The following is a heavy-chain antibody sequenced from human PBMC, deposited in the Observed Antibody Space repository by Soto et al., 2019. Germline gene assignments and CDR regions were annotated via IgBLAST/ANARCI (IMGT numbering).Heavy chain of an antibody. Sequence: QVQLVQSGAEVKKPGSSVKVSCKASGGTFSNDIITWVRQAPGQGLEWMGRIIPLLDIANYAQKFQGRVTINADKSTSTAYMELNSLRSEDTAVYYCARDSPIGSTFSGYDAIDYWGQGTLVTVSS. J-gene: IGHJ4*02. CDR2: IIPLLDIA. D-gene: IGHD5-12*01. CDR3: ARDSPIGSTFSGYDAIDY. V-gene: IGHV1-69*08. CDR1: GGTFSNDI.